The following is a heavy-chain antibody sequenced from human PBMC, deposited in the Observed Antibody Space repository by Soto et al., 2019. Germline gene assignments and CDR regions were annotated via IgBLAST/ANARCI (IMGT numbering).Heavy chain of an antibody. D-gene: IGHD6-13*01. CDR1: GYSFTSYW. V-gene: IGHV5-51*01. J-gene: IGHJ3*02. CDR2: IYPGDSDT. CDR3: ARHGYSSSWYEWRAFDI. Sequence: EVQLVPSGAEVKKPGESLKISCKGSGYSFTSYWIGWVRQMPGNGLEWMGIIYPGDSDTRYSPSFQGQVTISADKSISTAYLQWSSLKASDTAMYYCARHGYSSSWYEWRAFDIWGQGTMVTVSS.